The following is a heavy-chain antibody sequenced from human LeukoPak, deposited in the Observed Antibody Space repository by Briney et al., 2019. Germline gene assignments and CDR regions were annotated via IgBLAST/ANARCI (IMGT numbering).Heavy chain of an antibody. CDR2: IIPIFGTA. Sequence: SVKVSCKASGGTFSSYAISWVRQAPGQGLEWMGGIIPIFGTANYAQKFQGRVTITTDESTSTAYMELSSLRSEDTAVYYCAREGYSSGWFDYWGQGTLVTVSS. D-gene: IGHD6-19*01. J-gene: IGHJ4*02. CDR1: GGTFSSYA. CDR3: AREGYSSGWFDY. V-gene: IGHV1-69*05.